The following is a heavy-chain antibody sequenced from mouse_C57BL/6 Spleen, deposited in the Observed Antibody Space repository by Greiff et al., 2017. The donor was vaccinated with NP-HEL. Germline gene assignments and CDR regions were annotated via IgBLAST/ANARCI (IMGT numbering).Heavy chain of an antibody. D-gene: IGHD1-1*01. Sequence: VQLKESGPGLVKPSQSLSLTCSVTGYSITSGYYWNWIRQFPGNKLEWMGYISYDGSNNYNPSLKNRISITRDTSKNQFFLKLNSVTTEDTATYYCAREVTTVVAGDYFDYWGQGTTLTVSS. CDR3: AREVTTVVAGDYFDY. CDR2: ISYDGSN. V-gene: IGHV3-6*01. J-gene: IGHJ2*01. CDR1: GYSITSGYY.